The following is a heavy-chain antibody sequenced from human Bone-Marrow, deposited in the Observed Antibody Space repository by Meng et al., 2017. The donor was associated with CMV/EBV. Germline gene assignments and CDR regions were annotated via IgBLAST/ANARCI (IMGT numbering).Heavy chain of an antibody. CDR3: ARDPLAAPGNGY. J-gene: IGHJ4*02. CDR1: GCNLNGYY. Sequence: QVQLVQSGAEVKKSGASVKVSCKASGCNLNGYYIHWVRQAPGQGLEWMGWINPNSGDTHYAQKFQGRVTMTRETSISTAYMELSRLRFDDTAVYFCARDPLAAPGNGYWGQGTLVTVSS. CDR2: INPNSGDT. D-gene: IGHD6-13*01. V-gene: IGHV1-2*02.